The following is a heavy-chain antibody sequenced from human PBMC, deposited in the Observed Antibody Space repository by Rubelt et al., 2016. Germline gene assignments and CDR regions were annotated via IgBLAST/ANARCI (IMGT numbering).Heavy chain of an antibody. Sequence: EVQLVESGGGLVQPGGSLRLSCAASGFTFSSYSMNWVRQAPGKGLEWVSSISSSSSSIYYSDSVKGRFTVSRDNGKNSLYRQMNSLGAEDTAVYYCARAYKRFGELPVGIYYYYYGMDVWGQGTTVTVSS. V-gene: IGHV3-21*01. CDR2: ISSSSSSI. CDR3: ARAYKRFGELPVGIYYYYYGMDV. CDR1: GFTFSSYS. D-gene: IGHD3-10*01. J-gene: IGHJ6*02.